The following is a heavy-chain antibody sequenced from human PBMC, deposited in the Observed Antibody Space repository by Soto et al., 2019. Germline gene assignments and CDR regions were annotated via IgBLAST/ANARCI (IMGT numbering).Heavy chain of an antibody. CDR3: ARHAAYDSVWGKSDGSDY. V-gene: IGHV4-38-2*01. Sequence: SETLSLTCAVSGYSISSGYYWGWLRQPPGKGLEWIGSIYHGGSTYYNPSLNSRVTLSIDMTNNHVSLILNSVTAADTAVYYCARHAAYDSVWGKSDGSDYWGQGTLVT. D-gene: IGHD3-16*01. J-gene: IGHJ4*02. CDR2: IYHGGST. CDR1: GYSISSGYY.